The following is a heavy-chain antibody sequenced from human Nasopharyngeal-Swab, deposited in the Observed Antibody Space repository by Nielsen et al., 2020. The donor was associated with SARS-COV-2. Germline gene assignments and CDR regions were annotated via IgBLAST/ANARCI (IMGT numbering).Heavy chain of an antibody. Sequence: SETLSLTCTVSGGSISSGGYYWSWIRQHPGKGLEWIGYIYYSGSTYYNPSLKSRVTISVDTSKNQFSLKLSSVTAADTAVYYCARWDYDFWSGYSNWFDPWGQGTLVTVSS. J-gene: IGHJ5*02. V-gene: IGHV4-31*03. CDR1: GGSISSGGYY. CDR3: ARWDYDFWSGYSNWFDP. D-gene: IGHD3-3*01. CDR2: IYYSGST.